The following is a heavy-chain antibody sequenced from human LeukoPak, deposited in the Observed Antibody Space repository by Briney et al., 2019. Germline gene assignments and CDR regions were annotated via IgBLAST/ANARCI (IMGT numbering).Heavy chain of an antibody. J-gene: IGHJ4*02. CDR3: AAGAGGGFWSGFL. CDR2: IVVGSGNT. D-gene: IGHD3-16*01. Sequence: VASVKVSCKASGFTFTSSAMQWVRQARGQRLEWMGWIVVGSGNTNYAQKFQERVTITRDMSTSTAYMELSSLRSEDTAVYYCAAGAGGGFWSGFLWGQGTLVTVSS. CDR1: GFTFTSSA. V-gene: IGHV1-58*02.